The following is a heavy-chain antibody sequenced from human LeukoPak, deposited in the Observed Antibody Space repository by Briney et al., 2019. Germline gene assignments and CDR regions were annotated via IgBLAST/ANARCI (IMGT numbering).Heavy chain of an antibody. Sequence: PSETLSFTCTVSGGSISSGSYYWSWIRQPAGKGLEWIGYIYYSGSTNYNPSLKSRVTISVDTSKNQFSLKLSSVTAADTAVYYCARLYGDPYFDYWGQGTLVTVSS. CDR3: ARLYGDPYFDY. D-gene: IGHD4-17*01. CDR1: GGSISSGSYY. CDR2: IYYSGST. J-gene: IGHJ4*02. V-gene: IGHV4-61*10.